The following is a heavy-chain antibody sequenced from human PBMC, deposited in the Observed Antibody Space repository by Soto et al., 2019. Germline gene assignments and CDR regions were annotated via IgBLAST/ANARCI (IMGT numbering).Heavy chain of an antibody. D-gene: IGHD6-6*01. CDR2: IKQDGSEK. CDR1: GFTFSSYW. J-gene: IGHJ4*01. CDR3: AMVRGSIAARFDY. Sequence: GGSLRLSCAASGFTFSSYWMSWVRQAPGKGLEWVANIKQDGSEKYYVDSVKGRFTISRDNAKNSLYLQMNSLRAEDTAVYYCAMVRGSIAARFDYWGHGTLVTVSS. V-gene: IGHV3-7*01.